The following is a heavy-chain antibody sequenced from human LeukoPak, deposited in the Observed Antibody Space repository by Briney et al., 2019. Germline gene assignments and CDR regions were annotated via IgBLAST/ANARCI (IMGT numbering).Heavy chain of an antibody. J-gene: IGHJ4*02. D-gene: IGHD4-23*01. CDR3: ARNYYGGDDY. V-gene: IGHV1-69*04. Sequence: GSSVKVSCKASGGTFSSYAISWVRQAPGQGLEWMGRIIPLFGIANYAQKFQGRVTITADKSTSTAYMELSSLRSEDTAVYYCARNYYGGDDYWGQGTLVTVSS. CDR1: GGTFSSYA. CDR2: IIPLFGIA.